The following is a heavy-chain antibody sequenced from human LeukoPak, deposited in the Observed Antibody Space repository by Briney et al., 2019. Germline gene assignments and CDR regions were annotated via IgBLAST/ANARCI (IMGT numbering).Heavy chain of an antibody. CDR1: GGSINSYS. CDR3: ARGELRATPLTYYYYGMDV. CDR2: LFYSGST. V-gene: IGHV4-59*12. Sequence: SETLSLTCTVSGGSINSYSWSWIRQPPGKGLEWIGYLFYSGSTNYNPSLKSRVTISVDTSKNQFSLKLSSVTAADTAVYYCARGELRATPLTYYYYGMDVWGQGTTVTVSS. D-gene: IGHD1-26*01. J-gene: IGHJ6*02.